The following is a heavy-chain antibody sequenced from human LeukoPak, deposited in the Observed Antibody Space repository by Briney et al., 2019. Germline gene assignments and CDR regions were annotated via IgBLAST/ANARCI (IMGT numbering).Heavy chain of an antibody. CDR2: INHSGST. CDR3: ARPAVDKTYYYDSSGYYPFDY. Sequence: SETLSLTCAVYGGSFSGYYWSWIRQPPGKGLEWIGEINHSGSTNYNPSLKSRVTISVDTSKNQFSLKLSSVTAADTAVYYCARPAVDKTYYYDSSGYYPFDYWGQETLVTVSS. CDR1: GGSFSGYY. D-gene: IGHD3-22*01. V-gene: IGHV4-34*01. J-gene: IGHJ4*02.